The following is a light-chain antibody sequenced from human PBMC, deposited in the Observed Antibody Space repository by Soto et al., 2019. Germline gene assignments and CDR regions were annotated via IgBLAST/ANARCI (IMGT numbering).Light chain of an antibody. CDR2: EAS. CDR3: LQDFNFPLT. J-gene: IGKJ1*01. V-gene: IGKV1-5*03. CDR1: QTISIW. Sequence: DIQMTQSPSTLSGSGGDRVTITCLAIQTISIWLAWYQQKPGKAPKLLMYEASTLKSGVPSRFRGSGSGTEFTLTITSLQPEDFETYYCLQDFNFPLTFGQGTKVDIK.